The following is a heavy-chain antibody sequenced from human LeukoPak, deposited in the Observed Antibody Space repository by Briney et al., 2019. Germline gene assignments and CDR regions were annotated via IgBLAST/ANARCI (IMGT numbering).Heavy chain of an antibody. D-gene: IGHD3-22*01. V-gene: IGHV3-7*01. CDR1: GFTFSSYS. CDR2: IKQDGSEK. Sequence: GGSLRLSCAASGFTFSSYSMNWVRQAPGKGLEWVANIKQDGSEKYYVDSVKGRFTISRDNAKNSLYLQMNSLRAEDTAVYYCARESNYYDSSGWYWGQGTLVTVSS. CDR3: ARESNYYDSSGWY. J-gene: IGHJ4*02.